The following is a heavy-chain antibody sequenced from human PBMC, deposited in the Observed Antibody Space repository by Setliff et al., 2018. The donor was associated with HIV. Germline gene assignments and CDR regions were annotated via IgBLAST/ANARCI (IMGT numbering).Heavy chain of an antibody. J-gene: IGHJ3*02. CDR2: ISPYNGNT. D-gene: IGHD3-9*01. V-gene: IGHV1-18*01. CDR3: ARAPPPLRYFDWEPLDAFDI. Sequence: ASVKVSCKASGYTFTRYGISWLRQAPGQGLEWMGWISPYNGNTDYAQEMQGRLTMTTDTSTSTAYMDLESLTSDDTAVYYCARAPPPLRYFDWEPLDAFDIWGQGTMVTVSS. CDR1: GYTFTRYG.